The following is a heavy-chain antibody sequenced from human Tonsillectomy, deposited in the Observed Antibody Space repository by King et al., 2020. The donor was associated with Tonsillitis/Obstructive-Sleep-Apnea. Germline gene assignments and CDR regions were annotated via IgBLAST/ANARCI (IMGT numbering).Heavy chain of an antibody. Sequence: VQLVESGGGLVQPGGSLRLSCAASGFTFSNYWMSWVRQAPGKGLEWVANIKQDGSEKYYVDSVKGRFTISRDNAKNSLYLQMNSLRAEDTAVYYCARDSPYGGFDYWGQGTQVTVSS. CDR3: ARDSPYGGFDY. J-gene: IGHJ4*02. CDR1: GFTFSNYW. D-gene: IGHD3-16*01. V-gene: IGHV3-7*03. CDR2: IKQDGSEK.